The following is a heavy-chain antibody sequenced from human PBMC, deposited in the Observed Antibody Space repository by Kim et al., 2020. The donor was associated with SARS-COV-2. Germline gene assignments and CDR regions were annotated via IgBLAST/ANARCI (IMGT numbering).Heavy chain of an antibody. Sequence: ASVKVSCKASGYIFISDDIQWVRQATGQGLEWMGWIDPRTGNTAYAQKLRGRVTMTRDTSINTVYMELSSLTFDDTGIYYCVSRYETGARWRYWGQGTLVTVSS. CDR3: VSRYETGARWRY. D-gene: IGHD7-27*01. J-gene: IGHJ4*02. CDR1: GYIFISDD. V-gene: IGHV1-8*01. CDR2: IDPRTGNT.